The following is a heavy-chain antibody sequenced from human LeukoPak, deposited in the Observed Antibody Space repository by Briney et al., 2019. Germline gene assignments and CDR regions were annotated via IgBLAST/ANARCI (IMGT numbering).Heavy chain of an antibody. D-gene: IGHD2-2*01. CDR1: GGSFSGYF. CDR3: ARPQIPRYCSSTSCYGFSAFDI. V-gene: IGHV4-34*01. J-gene: IGHJ3*02. Sequence: PSETLSLTCAVYGGSFSGYFWSWIRQPPGKGLEWIGEINHNENTTYNPSLKSRVTTSVDTSKNQFSLRLTSVTAADTAVYYCARPQIPRYCSSTSCYGFSAFDIWGQGTMVTVSS. CDR2: INHNENT.